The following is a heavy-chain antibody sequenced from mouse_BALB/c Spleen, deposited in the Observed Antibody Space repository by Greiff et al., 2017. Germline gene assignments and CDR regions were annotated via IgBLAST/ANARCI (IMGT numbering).Heavy chain of an antibody. J-gene: IGHJ4*01. CDR3: ARGEYGNYDYYAMDY. CDR1: GYSFTGYY. CDR2: ISCYNGAT. Sequence: LVKTGASVKISCKASGYSFTGYYMHWVKQSHGKSLEWIGYISCYNGATSYNQKFKGKATFTVDTSSSTAYMQFNSLTSEDSAVYYCARGEYGNYDYYAMDYWGQGTSVTVSS. D-gene: IGHD2-10*02. V-gene: IGHV1S34*01.